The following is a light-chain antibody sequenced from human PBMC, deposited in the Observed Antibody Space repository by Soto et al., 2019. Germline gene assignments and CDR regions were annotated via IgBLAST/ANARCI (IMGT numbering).Light chain of an antibody. Sequence: EIVMTQSPAAPSVSPGEGATLSCKASQNVYNNLAWYQQRPGRPPRLLIYDASTRATGISARFSGSGYGTEFTLTISSLQSEDFAVYFCQQCRNWPLTFGGGTKVDIK. CDR2: DAS. V-gene: IGKV3-15*01. CDR3: QQCRNWPLT. J-gene: IGKJ4*01. CDR1: QNVYNN.